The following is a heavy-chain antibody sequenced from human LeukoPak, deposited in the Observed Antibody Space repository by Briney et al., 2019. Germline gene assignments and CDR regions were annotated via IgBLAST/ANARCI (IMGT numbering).Heavy chain of an antibody. Sequence: GASVKVSCKASGYTFTSYYMHWVRQAPGQGLEWMGIINPSGGSTSYAQKFQGRVTMTRDTSTSTVYMELSSLRSEDTAVYYCAKDRDNYHDSRGFNYFDYWGPGTLVTVS. CDR1: GYTFTSYY. V-gene: IGHV1-46*01. D-gene: IGHD3-22*01. CDR3: AKDRDNYHDSRGFNYFDY. CDR2: INPSGGST. J-gene: IGHJ4*02.